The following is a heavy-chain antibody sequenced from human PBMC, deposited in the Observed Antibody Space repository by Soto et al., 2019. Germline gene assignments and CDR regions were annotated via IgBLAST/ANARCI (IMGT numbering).Heavy chain of an antibody. CDR2: IRSKANSYAT. J-gene: IGHJ6*03. CDR1: GFTFSGSS. V-gene: IGHV3-73*01. CDR3: TRGGYDILTGDLDYYYYYMDV. D-gene: IGHD3-9*01. Sequence: GGSLRLSCAASGFTFSGSSMHWVRQASGKGLEWVGRIRSKANSYATAYDASVKGRFTISRDDSKNTAYLQMNNLKTEDTAVYYCTRGGYDILTGDLDYYYYYMDVWGKGTTVTVSS.